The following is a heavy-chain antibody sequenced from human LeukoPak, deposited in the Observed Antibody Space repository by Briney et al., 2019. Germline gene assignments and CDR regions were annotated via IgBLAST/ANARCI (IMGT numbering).Heavy chain of an antibody. CDR2: INQESTET. Sequence: PGGTLRLSCAASGFRFTGFWMSWVRQAPGKGPEWVANINQESTETYYVDSVRGRFTISRDNAKNSPSLQMNSLRVEDTAVYYCAREVDRSFGYWGQGNLVTVPS. CDR3: AREVDRSFGY. V-gene: IGHV3-7*01. D-gene: IGHD2-15*01. CDR1: GFRFTGFW. J-gene: IGHJ4*02.